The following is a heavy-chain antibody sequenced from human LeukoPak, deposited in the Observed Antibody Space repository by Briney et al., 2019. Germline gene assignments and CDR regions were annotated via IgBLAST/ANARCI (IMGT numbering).Heavy chain of an antibody. J-gene: IGHJ4*02. CDR3: ARVGYYGDYAFDY. V-gene: IGHV3-48*03. CDR1: GFTFSSYE. D-gene: IGHD4-17*01. CDR2: ISSSGSTI. Sequence: GGSLRLSCAASGFTFSSYEMNWVRQAPGKGLEWVSYISSSGSTIYYADSVKGRFTISRDNAKNSLYLQMNSLRAEDTAVYYCARVGYYGDYAFDYWGQGTLVTVSS.